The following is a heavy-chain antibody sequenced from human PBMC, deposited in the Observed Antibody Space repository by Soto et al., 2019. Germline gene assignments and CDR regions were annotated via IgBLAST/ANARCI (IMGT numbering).Heavy chain of an antibody. Sequence: GESLKISCKGSGYSFTTYRIGWVRQMPGKGLEWMGIIYPGDSETRYSPSFQGQVTISADNSNTTAYLQWSGLKASDTSMYYCARQRIEAAFDAFDIWGQGTMVTVS. J-gene: IGHJ3*02. V-gene: IGHV5-51*01. CDR3: ARQRIEAAFDAFDI. CDR1: GYSFTTYR. CDR2: IYPGDSET. D-gene: IGHD6-13*01.